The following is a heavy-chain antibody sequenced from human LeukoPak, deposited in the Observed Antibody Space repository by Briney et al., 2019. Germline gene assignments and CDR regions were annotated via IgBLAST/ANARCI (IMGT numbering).Heavy chain of an antibody. Sequence: GGSLRLSCAASGFTFSDYYMGWIPQAPGKGLEWISYISSSGSDIYYTGSMKGRFTISRDNAKNSLYLQMNSLRGDDTAVYYCARGFYGGNPLDAFDIWGQGTMVTVSS. D-gene: IGHD4-23*01. V-gene: IGHV3-11*01. CDR2: ISSSGSDI. CDR3: ARGFYGGNPLDAFDI. CDR1: GFTFSDYY. J-gene: IGHJ3*02.